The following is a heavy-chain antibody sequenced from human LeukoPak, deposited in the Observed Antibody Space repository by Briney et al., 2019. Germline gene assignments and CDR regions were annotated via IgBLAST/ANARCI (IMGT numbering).Heavy chain of an antibody. V-gene: IGHV3-21*01. CDR2: ISSSSSYI. D-gene: IGHD1-26*01. J-gene: IGHJ4*02. CDR1: GFTFSSYS. CDR3: ARGEYSGSYLD. Sequence: GGSLRLSCAASGFTFSSYSMNWVRQAPGKGLDWVSSISSSSSYIYYADSVKGRFTISRDNAKNSLYLQMSSLRAEDTAVYYCARGEYSGSYLDWGQGTLVTVSS.